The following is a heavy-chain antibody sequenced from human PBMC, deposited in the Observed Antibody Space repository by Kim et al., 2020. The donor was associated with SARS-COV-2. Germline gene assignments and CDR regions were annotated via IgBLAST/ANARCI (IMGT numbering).Heavy chain of an antibody. Sequence: ASVKVSCKASGYTFTSYGISWVRQAPGQGLEWMGWISAYNGNTNYAQKLQGRVTMTTDTSTSTAYMELRSLRSDDTAVYYCARDRGIAAAGTHYYYYYYGMDVWGQGTTVTVSS. CDR3: ARDRGIAAAGTHYYYYYYGMDV. J-gene: IGHJ6*02. D-gene: IGHD6-13*01. V-gene: IGHV1-18*04. CDR2: ISAYNGNT. CDR1: GYTFTSYG.